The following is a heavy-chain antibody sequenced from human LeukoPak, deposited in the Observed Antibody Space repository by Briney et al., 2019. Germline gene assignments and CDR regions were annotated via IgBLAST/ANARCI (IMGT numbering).Heavy chain of an antibody. D-gene: IGHD1-26*01. CDR3: AKDRNSEGGAAKNY. J-gene: IGHJ4*02. CDR1: EFTFSNYV. Sequence: GGSLRLSCVASEFTFSNYVMSWVRQAPGKGLEWVSAITARGDGTYYADSVKGRVSISRDNSKNTLYLQMNSLRAEDTAVYYCAKDRNSEGGAAKNYWGQGTLVTVSS. CDR2: ITARGDGT. V-gene: IGHV3-23*01.